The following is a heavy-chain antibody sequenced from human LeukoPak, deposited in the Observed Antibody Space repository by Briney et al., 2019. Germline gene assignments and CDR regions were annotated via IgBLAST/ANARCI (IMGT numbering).Heavy chain of an antibody. CDR1: GGTFSSYA. Sequence: SVKVSCKASGGTFSSYAISWVRQAPGQGLEWMGGIIPILGIANYAQKFQGRVTITADKSTSTAYMELSSLRSEDTAVYYCASRAYDYYDSSGEYFQHWGQGTLVTVSS. D-gene: IGHD3-22*01. CDR3: ASRAYDYYDSSGEYFQH. CDR2: IIPILGIA. J-gene: IGHJ1*01. V-gene: IGHV1-69*10.